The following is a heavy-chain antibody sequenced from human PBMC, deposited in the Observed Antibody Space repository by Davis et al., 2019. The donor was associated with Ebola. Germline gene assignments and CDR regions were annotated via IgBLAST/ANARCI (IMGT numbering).Heavy chain of an antibody. CDR2: IWYDGSNK. Sequence: GESLKISCAASGFTFSSYGMHWVRQAPGKGLEWVAVIWYDGSNKYYADSVKGRFTISRDNSKNTLYLQMDSLTAEDTAVYYCARGGETVTGTASHGMDVWGQGTTVTVSS. V-gene: IGHV3-33*08. J-gene: IGHJ6*02. CDR1: GFTFSSYG. D-gene: IGHD1-14*01. CDR3: ARGGETVTGTASHGMDV.